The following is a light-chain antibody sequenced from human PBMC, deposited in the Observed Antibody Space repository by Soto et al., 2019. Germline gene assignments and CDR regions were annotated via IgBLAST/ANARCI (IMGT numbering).Light chain of an antibody. CDR2: VTSDGSH. Sequence: QAVVTQSPSASASPGASVKLTCTLSSGHSDYAIAWHQQQPEKGPRYFMKVTSDGSHTKGDGIPDRFSGSSSGADRYLTISSLRSDDEADYYCQAWGTGGVFGGGTKLTVL. J-gene: IGLJ3*02. CDR3: QAWGTGGV. V-gene: IGLV4-69*01. CDR1: SGHSDYA.